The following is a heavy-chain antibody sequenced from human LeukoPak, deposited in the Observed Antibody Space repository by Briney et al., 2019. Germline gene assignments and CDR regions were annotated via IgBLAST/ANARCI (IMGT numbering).Heavy chain of an antibody. V-gene: IGHV1-2*02. D-gene: IGHD6-19*01. CDR2: INPNSGGT. J-gene: IGHJ3*02. CDR1: GYTFTGYY. CDR3: ARIIAVADGDDAFDI. Sequence: ASVKVSCKASGYTFTGYYMHWVRQAPGQGLEWMGWINPNSGGTNYAQKFQGRVTMTRDTSISTAYMELSRLRSDDTAEYYCARIIAVADGDDAFDIWGQGTMVTVSS.